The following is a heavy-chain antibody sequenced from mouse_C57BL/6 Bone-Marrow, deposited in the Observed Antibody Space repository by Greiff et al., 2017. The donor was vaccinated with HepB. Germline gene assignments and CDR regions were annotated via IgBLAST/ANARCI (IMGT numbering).Heavy chain of an antibody. CDR1: GYTFTSYW. J-gene: IGHJ3*01. D-gene: IGHD1-1*01. CDR3: ARGDYYGSSYSAWFAY. Sequence: QVQLQQSGAELVRPGSSVKLSCKASGYTFTSYWMDWVKQRPGQGLEWIGNIYPSDSETHYNQKFKDKATLTVDKSSSTAYMQLSSLTSEDSAVYYCARGDYYGSSYSAWFAYWGQGTLVTVSA. V-gene: IGHV1-61*01. CDR2: IYPSDSET.